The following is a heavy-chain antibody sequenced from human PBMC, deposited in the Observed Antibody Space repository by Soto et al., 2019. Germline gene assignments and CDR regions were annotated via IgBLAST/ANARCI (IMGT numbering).Heavy chain of an antibody. D-gene: IGHD2-2*01. V-gene: IGHV4-31*03. Sequence: SETLSLTCTVSGGSISSGGYYWSWIRQHPGKGLEWIGYIYYSGSTYYNPSLKSRVTISVDTSKNQFSLKLSSVTAADTAVYYCASVNEYCSSTSCYPPWFDPWGQGTLVTVSS. CDR2: IYYSGST. CDR3: ASVNEYCSSTSCYPPWFDP. CDR1: GGSISSGGYY. J-gene: IGHJ5*02.